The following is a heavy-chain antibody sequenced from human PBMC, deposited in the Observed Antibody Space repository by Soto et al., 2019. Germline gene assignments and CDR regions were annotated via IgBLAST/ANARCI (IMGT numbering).Heavy chain of an antibody. CDR2: IIPISDTT. D-gene: IGHD2-2*01. CDR3: ARSQGSSTSLEIYYYYYYAMDV. V-gene: IGHV1-69*01. Sequence: QVQLVQSGAEVKKPGSSVKVSCKASGGTFSSYAISWVRQAPGQGLEWMGGIIPISDTTNYAQKFQGRVTITADESTITAYMELSSLRSEDTAVYYCARSQGSSTSLEIYYYYYYAMDVWGQGTPVTVSS. J-gene: IGHJ6*02. CDR1: GGTFSSYA.